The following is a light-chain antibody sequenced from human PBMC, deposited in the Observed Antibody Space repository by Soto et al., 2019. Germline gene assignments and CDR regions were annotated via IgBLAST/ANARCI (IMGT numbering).Light chain of an antibody. J-gene: IGKJ3*01. CDR2: KAS. CDR1: QIISNW. CDR3: QPYNTFLLT. Sequence: IQVTQSPSTLSASVGDSVTISCRASQIISNWLAWYQQKPGKAPKLLIYKASTLESGVPSRFSGSESGTDFTLTISGLQPDDFATYYCQPYNTFLLTFGPGTKVDIK. V-gene: IGKV1-5*03.